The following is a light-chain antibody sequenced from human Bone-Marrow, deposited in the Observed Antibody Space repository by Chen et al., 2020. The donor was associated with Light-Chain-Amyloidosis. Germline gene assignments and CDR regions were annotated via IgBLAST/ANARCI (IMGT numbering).Light chain of an antibody. CDR1: RSDVGSYNL. Sequence: QSALPQPAPVAGSPGPSITISCPGTRSDVGSYNLVSWYQQHPGKAPKLMIYEVSKRPSGVSNRFSGSKAGNTASLTISGLQAEDEADYYCCSYAGSSTFWVFGGGTKLTVL. CDR2: EVS. V-gene: IGLV2-23*02. J-gene: IGLJ3*02. CDR3: CSYAGSSTFWV.